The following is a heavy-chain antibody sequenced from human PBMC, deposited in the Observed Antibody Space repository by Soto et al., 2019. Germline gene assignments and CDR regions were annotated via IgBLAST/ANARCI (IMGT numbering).Heavy chain of an antibody. J-gene: IGHJ5*02. V-gene: IGHV4-61*01. CDR1: GGSVSSGSYY. Sequence: PSETLSLTCTVSGGSVSSGSYYWSWIRQPPGKGLEWIGYIYYSGSTNYNPSLKSRVTISVDTSKNQFSLKLSSVTAADTAVYYCARTDYYDSSGYYYVEGWFDPWGQGTLGTVS. CDR2: IYYSGST. D-gene: IGHD3-22*01. CDR3: ARTDYYDSSGYYYVEGWFDP.